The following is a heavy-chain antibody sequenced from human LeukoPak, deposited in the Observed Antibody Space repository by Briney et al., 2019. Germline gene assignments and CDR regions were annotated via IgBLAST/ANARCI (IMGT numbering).Heavy chain of an antibody. CDR2: IYSGGST. CDR1: GFTVSKKY. D-gene: IGHD3-22*01. V-gene: IGHV3-53*04. J-gene: IGHJ3*01. Sequence: GGSLRLSCAAPGFTVSKKYMTWVRQAPGKGLGWVSVIYSGGSTYYADSVKGRFTISRHISKNTLYLQMNSLRPEDTAVYYCARYYYDAKAFGVWGQGTMVTVSS. CDR3: ARYYYDAKAFGV.